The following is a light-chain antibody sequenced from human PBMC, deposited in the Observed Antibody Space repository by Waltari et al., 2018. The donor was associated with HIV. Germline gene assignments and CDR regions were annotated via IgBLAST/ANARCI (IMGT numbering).Light chain of an antibody. CDR2: GTS. Sequence: EIVMTQSPATLSGSPGEGVTLSCRASQSIIINLAWYQQKPGQAPRLLMFGTSNRATGVPARFSGSGSGTEFSLTISSLQSEDSATYFCQQYYTLPYTFGQGTKLEIK. V-gene: IGKV3-15*01. CDR3: QQYYTLPYT. CDR1: QSIIIN. J-gene: IGKJ2*01.